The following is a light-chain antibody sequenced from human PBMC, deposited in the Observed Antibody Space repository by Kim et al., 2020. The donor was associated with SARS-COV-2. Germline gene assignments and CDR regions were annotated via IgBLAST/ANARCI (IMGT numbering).Light chain of an antibody. V-gene: IGLV2-8*01. Sequence: QSALTQPPSASGSPGQSVTISCTGTDNDVGGYDYVSWYQQHPGKAPTLIISDVTQRPSGVPDRFSVSKSDNTASLTVSGLQAEDEAVYYCSSYAGNNIVFGTGTKVTVL. J-gene: IGLJ1*01. CDR2: DVT. CDR3: SSYAGNNIV. CDR1: DNDVGGYDY.